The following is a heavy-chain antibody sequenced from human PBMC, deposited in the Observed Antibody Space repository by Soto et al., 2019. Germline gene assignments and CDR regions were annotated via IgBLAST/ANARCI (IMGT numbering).Heavy chain of an antibody. V-gene: IGHV3-11*01. Sequence: APGKGLEWVSAISGSGGTIYYADSVKGRFTISRDNSKNSLYLQMNSLRAEDTAVYYCAIVPVKDDTADEVSALSYRAHGTPVPVSS. CDR3: AIVPVKDDTADEVSALSY. D-gene: IGHD4-17*01. J-gene: IGHJ4*01. CDR2: ISGSGGTI.